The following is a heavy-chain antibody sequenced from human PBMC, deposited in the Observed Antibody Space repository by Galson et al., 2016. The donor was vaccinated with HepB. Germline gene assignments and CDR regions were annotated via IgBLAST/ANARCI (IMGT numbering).Heavy chain of an antibody. CDR1: GYTFTSYW. J-gene: IGHJ5*02. D-gene: IGHD4-17*01. CDR2: IDPSASYT. CDR3: ARHWRLRGDRCDP. Sequence: QSGAEVKKPGESLRISCKGSGYTFTSYWISWVRQMPGKGLEWMGKIDPSASYTKYSPTVQGHVTISADESLTTAYLQWSSLKASDTAIYYSARHWRLRGDRCDPWGQGTLVTVSS. V-gene: IGHV5-10-1*01.